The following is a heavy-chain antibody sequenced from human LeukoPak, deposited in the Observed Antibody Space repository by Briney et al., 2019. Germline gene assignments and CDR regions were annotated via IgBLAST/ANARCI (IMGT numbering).Heavy chain of an antibody. V-gene: IGHV3-23*01. CDR3: AKDQFGYCSGGSCPPFDY. Sequence: SGGSLRLSCAASGFTFSSYAMSWVRQAPGKGLEWVSSISGSGSSTYYADSVQGRFTISRDNFKNMLYLQIHSLRAEDTAVYYCAKDQFGYCSGGSCPPFDYWGQGTLVTVSS. J-gene: IGHJ4*02. CDR1: GFTFSSYA. CDR2: ISGSGSST. D-gene: IGHD2-15*01.